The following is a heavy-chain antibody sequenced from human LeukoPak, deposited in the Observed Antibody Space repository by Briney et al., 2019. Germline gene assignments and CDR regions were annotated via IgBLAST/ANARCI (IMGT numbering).Heavy chain of an antibody. CDR2: IGTAGDT. CDR3: ARVRSFYYYMDV. V-gene: IGHV3-13*01. CDR1: GFTFSSYD. J-gene: IGHJ6*03. Sequence: GGSLRLSCAASGFTFSSYDMHWVRQAKGKGLEWVSAIGTAGDTYYPGSVKGRFTISRENAKNSLYLQMNSLRAGDTAVYYCARVRSFYYYMDVWGKGTTVTVSS. D-gene: IGHD3-10*01.